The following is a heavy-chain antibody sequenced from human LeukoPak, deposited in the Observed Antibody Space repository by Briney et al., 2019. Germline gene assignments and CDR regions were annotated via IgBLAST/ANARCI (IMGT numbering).Heavy chain of an antibody. CDR2: MYYTGNT. CDR1: GGSISSGGYS. CDR3: ARVLAAAGNNWFDP. J-gene: IGHJ5*02. V-gene: IGHV4-30-4*07. Sequence: PSETLSLTCAVSGGSISSGGYSWSWIRQPPGKGLEWIAYMYYTGNTYYNPSLKSRVTISVDTSKNPFPLKLSSVTAADTAMYYCARVLAAAGNNWFDPWGQGTLVTVSS. D-gene: IGHD6-13*01.